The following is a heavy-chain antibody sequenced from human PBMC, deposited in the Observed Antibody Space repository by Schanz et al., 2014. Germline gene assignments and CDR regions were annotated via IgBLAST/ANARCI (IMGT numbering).Heavy chain of an antibody. CDR1: GGTFSSFG. V-gene: IGHV1-69*04. J-gene: IGHJ4*02. CDR3: ARDRLECGAECYSVEVFEI. CDR2: IIPSLGLA. D-gene: IGHD2-21*01. Sequence: VQLVQSWAEVKKPGSSVKVSCKASGGTFSSFGINWVRQAPGQGLEWMGRIIPSLGLAKYEQKFQDKVTITADTSTTTAYMELSGLRSEDTAVYYCARDRLECGAECYSVEVFEIWGQGTLVIVSS.